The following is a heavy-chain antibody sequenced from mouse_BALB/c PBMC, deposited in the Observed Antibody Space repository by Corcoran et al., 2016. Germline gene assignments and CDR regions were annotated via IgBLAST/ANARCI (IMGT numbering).Heavy chain of an antibody. CDR1: GFSLSTSGMG. D-gene: IGHD2-3*01. CDR2: IWWDDDK. V-gene: IGHV8-8*01. J-gene: IGHJ3*01. Sequence: QVTLKESGPGILQPSQTLSLTCSFSGFSLSTSGMGVGWIRQPSGKGLEWLAHIWWDDDKYYNTALKSGLTISKDTSKNQVFLKIASVDTADTATYYCARIYDGYWFAYWGQGTLVTVSA. CDR3: ARIYDGYWFAY.